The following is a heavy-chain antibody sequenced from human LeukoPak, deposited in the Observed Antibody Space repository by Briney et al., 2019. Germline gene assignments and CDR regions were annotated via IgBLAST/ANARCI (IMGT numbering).Heavy chain of an antibody. CDR1: GGSISSYY. V-gene: IGHV4-59*12. CDR3: ARRSRWYYYGSGSYYGNYFDY. CDR2: IYYSGST. J-gene: IGHJ4*02. D-gene: IGHD3-10*01. Sequence: SETLSLTCTVSGGSISSYYWSWIRQPPGKGLEWIGYIYYSGSTNYNPSLKSRVTISVDTSKNQFSLKLSSVTAADTAVYYCARRSRWYYYGSGSYYGNYFDYWGQGTLVTVSS.